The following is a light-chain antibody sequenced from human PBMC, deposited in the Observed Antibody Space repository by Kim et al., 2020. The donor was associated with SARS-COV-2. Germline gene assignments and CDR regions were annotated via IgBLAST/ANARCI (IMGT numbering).Light chain of an antibody. CDR1: QSVSSY. J-gene: IGKJ1*01. CDR3: KQRSTWPPWS. CDR2: AAS. V-gene: IGKV3-11*01. Sequence: EIVLTQSPATLSLSPGERATLSCRASQSVSSYLAWYQQKPGQAPRLLIYAASNRATGIPARFSGSGSGTDFTLTISSLEPEDFAVYYCKQRSTWPPWSFGQGTKVDIK.